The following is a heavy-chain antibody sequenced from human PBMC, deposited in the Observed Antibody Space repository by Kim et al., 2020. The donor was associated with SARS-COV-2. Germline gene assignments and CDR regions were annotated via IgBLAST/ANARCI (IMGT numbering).Heavy chain of an antibody. Sequence: ASVKVSCKVSGYTLTELSMHWVRQAPGKGLEWMGGFDPEDGETIYAQKFQGRVTMTEDTSTDTAYMELSSLRSEDTAVYYCATDFAKYSSGWYPGSHYGMDVWGQGTTVTVSS. V-gene: IGHV1-24*01. CDR1: GYTLTELS. J-gene: IGHJ6*02. CDR2: FDPEDGET. D-gene: IGHD6-19*01. CDR3: ATDFAKYSSGWYPGSHYGMDV.